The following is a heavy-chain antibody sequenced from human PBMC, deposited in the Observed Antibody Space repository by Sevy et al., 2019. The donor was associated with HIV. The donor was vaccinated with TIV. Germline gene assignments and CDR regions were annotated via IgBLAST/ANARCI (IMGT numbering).Heavy chain of an antibody. J-gene: IGHJ4*02. CDR3: ARATSCGGDCYSLDY. D-gene: IGHD2-21*02. Sequence: ASVKVSCKASGYIFITNYIYWVRQAPGQGLEWMGIINPGGGYTTYAQKFQGRVTMTSDASTIRVYLELNSLISEDTAVYYCARATSCGGDCYSLDYWGQGTLVTVSS. V-gene: IGHV1-46*01. CDR1: GYIFITNY. CDR2: INPGGGYT.